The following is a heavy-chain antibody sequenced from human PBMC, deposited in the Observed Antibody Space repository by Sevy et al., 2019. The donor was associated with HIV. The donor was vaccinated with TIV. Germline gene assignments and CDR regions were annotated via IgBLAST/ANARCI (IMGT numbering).Heavy chain of an antibody. CDR2: IAYDGTNK. CDR3: ARENRHWFDP. CDR1: EFTFKTSG. Sequence: EGSLRLSCAASEFTFKTSGMHWVRQAPGKELEWVAVIAYDGTNKYYADSVKGRFTISRDNSKNTVYLQMNSLRAEDTAGYYCARENRHWFDPWGQGTLVTVSS. J-gene: IGHJ5*02. V-gene: IGHV3-33*05.